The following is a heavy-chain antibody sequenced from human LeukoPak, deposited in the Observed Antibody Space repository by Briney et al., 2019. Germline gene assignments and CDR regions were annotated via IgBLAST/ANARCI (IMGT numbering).Heavy chain of an antibody. D-gene: IGHD7-27*01. CDR3: ARGLPWGP. J-gene: IGHJ5*02. CDR1: GYTFTGYY. V-gene: IGHV1-8*02. CDR2: MNPNSGNT. Sequence: ASVKVSCKASGYTFTGYYMHWVRQAPGQGLEWMGWMNPNSGNTGYAQKFQGRVTMTRNTSISTAYMELSSLRSEDTAVYYCARGLPWGPWGQGTLVTVSS.